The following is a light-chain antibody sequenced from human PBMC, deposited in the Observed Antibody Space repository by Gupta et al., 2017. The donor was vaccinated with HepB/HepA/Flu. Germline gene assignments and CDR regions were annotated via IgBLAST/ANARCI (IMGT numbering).Light chain of an antibody. Sequence: HSALSLPRSVSGSPGESVTISCTGTSSDVGGYDYVSWYQQEPGKAPKLMIYDVSKRPSGVPDRFSGSKSGNTASLTISGPQAEDEADYFCCAYAGSYTYVFGTETKVTVL. CDR3: CAYAGSYTYV. CDR1: SSDVGGYDY. CDR2: DVS. V-gene: IGLV2-11*01. J-gene: IGLJ1*01.